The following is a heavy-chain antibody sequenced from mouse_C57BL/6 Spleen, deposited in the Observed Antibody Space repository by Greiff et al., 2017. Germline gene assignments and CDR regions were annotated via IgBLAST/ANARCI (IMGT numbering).Heavy chain of an antibody. CDR1: GFTFSSYG. Sequence: EVQVVESGGDLVKPGGSLKLSCAASGFTFSSYGMSWVRQTPDKRLEWVATISSGGSYTYYPDSVKGQFTISRDNAKNTLYLQMSSLKSEDTAMYYCARHDYDPAWFAYWGQGTLVTVSA. J-gene: IGHJ3*01. D-gene: IGHD2-4*01. V-gene: IGHV5-6*01. CDR2: ISSGGSYT. CDR3: ARHDYDPAWFAY.